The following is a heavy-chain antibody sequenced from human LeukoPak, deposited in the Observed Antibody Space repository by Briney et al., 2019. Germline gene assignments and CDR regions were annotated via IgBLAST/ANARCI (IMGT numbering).Heavy chain of an antibody. CDR1: GFTFSDYY. J-gene: IGHJ4*02. D-gene: IGHD3-9*01. CDR3: ARVRLNDILTGYYTGAYYFDY. V-gene: IGHV3-11*06. CDR2: ISSSSSYT. Sequence: GGSLRLSCAASGFTFSDYYMSWIRQAPGKGLEWVSYISSSSSYTNYADSVKGRFTISRDNAKNSLYLRMNSLRAEDTAVYYCARVRLNDILTGYYTGAYYFDYWGQGTLVTVSS.